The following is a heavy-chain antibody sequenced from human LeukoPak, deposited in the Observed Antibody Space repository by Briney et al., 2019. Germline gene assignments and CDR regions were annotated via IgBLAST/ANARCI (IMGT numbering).Heavy chain of an antibody. CDR2: IKSKTDGGTT. Sequence: PGGSLRLSCAASGFTFSNAWMSWVRQAPGKGLEWVGRIKSKTDGGTTDYAAPVKGRFTISRDDSKNTLYLQMNSLKTEDTAVYYCTTGEQLWLYYFGYWGQGTLVTVSS. CDR1: GFTFSNAW. CDR3: TTGEQLWLYYFGY. V-gene: IGHV3-15*01. J-gene: IGHJ4*02. D-gene: IGHD5-18*01.